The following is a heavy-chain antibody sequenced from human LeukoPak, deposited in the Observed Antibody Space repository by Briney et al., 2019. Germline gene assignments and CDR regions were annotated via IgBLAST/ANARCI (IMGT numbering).Heavy chain of an antibody. CDR1: GGSFSGYY. V-gene: IGHV4-34*01. J-gene: IGHJ3*02. CDR2: INHSGTT. D-gene: IGHD5-18*01. Sequence: PSEALSLTCAVYGGSFSGYYWSWMRQPPGKGLEGIGEINHSGTTNYNPSIKSRVTISVDTSKNQFSLKLSSVTAAGTAVYYWARDSYLDAFDIWGQGTLVTVSS. CDR3: ARDSYLDAFDI.